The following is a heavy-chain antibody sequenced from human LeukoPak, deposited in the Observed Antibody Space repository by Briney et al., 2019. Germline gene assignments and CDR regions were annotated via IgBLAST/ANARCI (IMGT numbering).Heavy chain of an antibody. J-gene: IGHJ4*02. CDR3: ARGRQLGI. CDR1: GFTFSSHW. Sequence: PGGSLRLSCAASGFTFSSHWMSWVRQAPGKRLEWVANVKEDGSDKHYVDSVKGRFTISRDDTKKSLYLQMNSLRAADTAVYYCARGRQLGIWGQGTLVTVSS. D-gene: IGHD1-1*01. V-gene: IGHV3-7*01. CDR2: VKEDGSDK.